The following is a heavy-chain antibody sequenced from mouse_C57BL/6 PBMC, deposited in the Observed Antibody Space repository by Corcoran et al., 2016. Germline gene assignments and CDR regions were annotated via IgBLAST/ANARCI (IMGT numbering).Heavy chain of an antibody. D-gene: IGHD2-3*01. CDR2: INPNNGGT. J-gene: IGHJ1*03. V-gene: IGHV1-26*01. CDR1: GYTLTDYY. CDR3: ARSIGDCYYGWYFDV. Sequence: EVQLQQSGPELVKPGASVKISCKASGYTLTDYYMNWVKQSHGKSLEWIGDINPNNGGTSYNQKFKGKATLTVDKSSSTAYMELRSLTSEDSAVYYCARSIGDCYYGWYFDVWGTGTTVTVSS.